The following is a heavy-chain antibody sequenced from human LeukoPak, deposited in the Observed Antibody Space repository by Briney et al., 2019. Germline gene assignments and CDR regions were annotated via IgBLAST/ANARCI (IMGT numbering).Heavy chain of an antibody. J-gene: IGHJ5*02. Sequence: GGSLRLSCAVSGFTFSSYSMNWVRQAPGKGLEWVSYISSSSRTIYYADSVKGRFTISRDNAKNTLYLQMNSLRAEDTAVYYCARGGDSSAFNWFDPWGQGTLVTVSS. CDR1: GFTFSSYS. CDR2: ISSSSRTI. D-gene: IGHD3-22*01. CDR3: ARGGDSSAFNWFDP. V-gene: IGHV3-48*04.